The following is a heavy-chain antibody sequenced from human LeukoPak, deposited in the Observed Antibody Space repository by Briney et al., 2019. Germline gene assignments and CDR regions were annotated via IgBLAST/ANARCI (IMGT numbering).Heavy chain of an antibody. CDR2: INTDGSTT. Sequence: GSLRLSCAASGFTFSNYWIHWVRQAPGKGLVWVSRINTDGSTTTYADSVKGRFTISRDNAENTLYLQMNSLGAEDTAVYYCAREGSGRALDPWGQGTLVTVSS. CDR1: GFTFSNYW. V-gene: IGHV3-74*01. CDR3: AREGSGRALDP. J-gene: IGHJ5*02. D-gene: IGHD1-26*01.